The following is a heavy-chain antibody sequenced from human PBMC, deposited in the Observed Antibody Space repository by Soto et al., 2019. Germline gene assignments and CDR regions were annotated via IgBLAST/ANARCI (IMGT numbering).Heavy chain of an antibody. J-gene: IGHJ6*03. V-gene: IGHV1-18*01. CDR2: ISAYNGNT. Sequence: ASVKVTCKASGYAYTSYGISWVRQATGQGLEWMGWISAYNGNTNYAQKLQGRVTMTTDTSTSTAYMELRSLRSDDTAVYYCARDQDYGNPLDYYYYMDVWGKGTTVTVSS. D-gene: IGHD4-17*01. CDR3: ARDQDYGNPLDYYYYMDV. CDR1: GYAYTSYG.